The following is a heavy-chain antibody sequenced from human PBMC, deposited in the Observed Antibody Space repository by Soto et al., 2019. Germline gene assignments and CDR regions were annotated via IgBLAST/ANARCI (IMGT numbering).Heavy chain of an antibody. CDR3: ARAYYYDSSGYYPVDN. V-gene: IGHV1-18*01. CDR2: ISAYNGNT. CDR1: GHTFTNFG. Sequence: QVQLVQSGAEVKKPGASVKASCKASGHTFTNFGITWVRQAPGQGLEWMGWISAYNGNTNYAQNLQGRVTMTTDTSTNTAYMELRSLRSDDTAVYYCARAYYYDSSGYYPVDNWGQGTLVTVSS. D-gene: IGHD3-22*01. J-gene: IGHJ4*02.